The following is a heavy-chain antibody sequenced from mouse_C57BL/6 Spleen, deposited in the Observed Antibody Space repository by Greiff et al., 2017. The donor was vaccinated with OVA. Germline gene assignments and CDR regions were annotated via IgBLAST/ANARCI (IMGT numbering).Heavy chain of an antibody. CDR3: ARDGNYLDY. CDR1: GFTFSDYY. Sequence: VQLKESEGGLVQPGSSMKLSCTASGFTFSDYYMAWVRQVPEKGLEWVANINYDGSSTYYLDSLKSRFIISRDNAKNILYLQMSSLKSEDTATYYCARDGNYLDYWGQGTTLTVSS. D-gene: IGHD1-1*02. J-gene: IGHJ2*01. CDR2: INYDGSST. V-gene: IGHV5-16*01.